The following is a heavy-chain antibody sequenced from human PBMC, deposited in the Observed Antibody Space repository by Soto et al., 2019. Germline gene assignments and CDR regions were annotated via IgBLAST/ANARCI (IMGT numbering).Heavy chain of an antibody. Sequence: GESLKISCKGSGYSFTSDWIGWVRQMPGKGLEWMGIIYPGDSDTRYSPSFQGQVTISADKSISTAYLQWSSLKASDTAMYYCARRRTLYGDYFDAFDIWGQGTMVTVSS. CDR2: IYPGDSDT. D-gene: IGHD4-17*01. J-gene: IGHJ3*02. V-gene: IGHV5-51*01. CDR1: GYSFTSDW. CDR3: ARRRTLYGDYFDAFDI.